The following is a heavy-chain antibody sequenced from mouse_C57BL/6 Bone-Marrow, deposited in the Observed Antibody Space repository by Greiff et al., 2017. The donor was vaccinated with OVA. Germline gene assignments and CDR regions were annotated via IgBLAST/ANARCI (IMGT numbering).Heavy chain of an antibody. J-gene: IGHJ4*01. CDR1: GYTFTDYE. V-gene: IGHV1-15*01. CDR3: TRGRMRLRGHYAMDY. D-gene: IGHD2-4*01. CDR2: IDPETGGT. Sequence: QVQLQQSGAELVRPGASVTLSCKASGYTFTDYEMHWVKQTPVHGLEWIGAIDPETGGTAYNQKFKGKAILTADKSSSTAYMELRSLTSEDSAVYYCTRGRMRLRGHYAMDYWGQGTSVTVSS.